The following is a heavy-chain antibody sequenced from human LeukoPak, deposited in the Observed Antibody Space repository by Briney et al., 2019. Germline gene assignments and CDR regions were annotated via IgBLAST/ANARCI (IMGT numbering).Heavy chain of an antibody. J-gene: IGHJ6*02. CDR2: VYPGDSNT. CDR1: GYSFSSYW. Sequence: GESLKISCKASGYSFSSYWLGWVRQMPGKGLEWMGIVYPGDSNTRYSPSFQGQVTISADKSISTAYLQWSSLEASDTAMYYCARHTSGDYGTDLWGREPRVTVSS. CDR3: ARHTSGDYGTDL. D-gene: IGHD1-1*01. V-gene: IGHV5-51*01.